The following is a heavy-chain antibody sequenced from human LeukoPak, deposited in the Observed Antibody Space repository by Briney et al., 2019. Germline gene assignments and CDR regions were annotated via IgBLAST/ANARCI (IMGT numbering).Heavy chain of an antibody. J-gene: IGHJ6*03. CDR1: GFTFSKHA. CDR3: ARGAYSSSWSYYYYYMDV. Sequence: GGSLRLSCAGSGFTFSKHAMSWVRQAPGKGLEWVSVNYSGGSTYYADSVKGRFTISRDNSKNTLYLQMNSLRAEDTAVYYCARGAYSSSWSYYYYYMDVWGKGTTVTISS. D-gene: IGHD6-13*01. V-gene: IGHV3-53*01. CDR2: NYSGGST.